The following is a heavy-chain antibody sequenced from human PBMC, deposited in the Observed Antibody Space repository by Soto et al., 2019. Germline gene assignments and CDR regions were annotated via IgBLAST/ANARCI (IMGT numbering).Heavy chain of an antibody. V-gene: IGHV4-59*01. Sequence: SETLSLTCTVSGDSFSSYYWSWIRQPPGKGLEWIGYIYHTGSTSYNPSLKSRVTISVDTSKNQFSLKLSSVTAADTAVYYCARTSSTMIRGVASWYFQKWGQGSLVTVSS. D-gene: IGHD3-10*01. J-gene: IGHJ1*01. CDR2: IYHTGST. CDR3: ARTSSTMIRGVASWYFQK. CDR1: GDSFSSYY.